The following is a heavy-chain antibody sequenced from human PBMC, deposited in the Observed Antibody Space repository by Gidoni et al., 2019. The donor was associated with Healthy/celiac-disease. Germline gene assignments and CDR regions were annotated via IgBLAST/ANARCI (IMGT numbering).Heavy chain of an antibody. CDR1: GGSIRSGSYY. V-gene: IGHV4-61*02. Sequence: QVQLQESGPGLVKPSQTLSLTCTVSGGSIRSGSYYWSWIRQPAGKGLEWIGRIYTSGSTNYNPSLKSRVTISVDTSKNQFSLKLSSVTAADTAVYYCARDLGDREKWFGEANNWFDPWGQGTLVTVSS. D-gene: IGHD3-10*01. J-gene: IGHJ5*02. CDR3: ARDLGDREKWFGEANNWFDP. CDR2: IYTSGST.